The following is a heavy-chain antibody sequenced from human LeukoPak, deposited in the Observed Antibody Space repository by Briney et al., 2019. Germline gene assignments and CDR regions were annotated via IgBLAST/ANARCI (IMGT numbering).Heavy chain of an antibody. D-gene: IGHD6-6*01. CDR3: AREDSSSRYDY. Sequence: GASVKVSCKASGYTFTSYGISWVRQAPGQGLEWMGGIIPTFGTANYAQKFQGRVTITTDESTSTAYMELSSLRSEDTAVYYCAREDSSSRYDYWGQGTLVTVSS. CDR1: GYTFTSYG. J-gene: IGHJ4*02. V-gene: IGHV1-69*05. CDR2: IIPTFGTA.